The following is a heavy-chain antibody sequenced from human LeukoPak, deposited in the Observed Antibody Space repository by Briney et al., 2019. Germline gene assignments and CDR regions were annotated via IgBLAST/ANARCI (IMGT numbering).Heavy chain of an antibody. D-gene: IGHD1-1*01. CDR1: GFILSNYA. CDR3: AKDRDTIQGYYNDMDV. Sequence: PGGSLRLSCTVSGFILSNYATTWVRQAPGKGLEWVSLISIVSVATNYADSVKGRYAISRDKSKNTLYLQMNSLRAEDTAVYYCAKDRDTIQGYYNDMDVWGRGTTVTVSS. CDR2: ISIVSVAT. V-gene: IGHV3-23*01. J-gene: IGHJ6*02.